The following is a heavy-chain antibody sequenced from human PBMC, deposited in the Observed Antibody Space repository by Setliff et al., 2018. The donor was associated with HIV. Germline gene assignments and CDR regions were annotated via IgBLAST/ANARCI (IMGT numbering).Heavy chain of an antibody. CDR1: GGTFSSYA. Sequence: SVKVSCKASGGTFSSYAMTWVRQAPGQGLEWLGGIIPILGTSNFAQKFQDRVTFTADESTSTAYMELSSLRSEDTAVYYCARWVIRGYNYGLGGEFDPWGQGTLVTVS. D-gene: IGHD5-18*01. J-gene: IGHJ5*02. CDR3: ARWVIRGYNYGLGGEFDP. CDR2: IIPILGTS. V-gene: IGHV1-69*13.